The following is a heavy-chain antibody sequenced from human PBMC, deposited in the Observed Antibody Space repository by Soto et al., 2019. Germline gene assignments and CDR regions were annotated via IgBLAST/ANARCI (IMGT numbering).Heavy chain of an antibody. D-gene: IGHD3-3*01. Sequence: LRLSCTASGFTFTTYGIHWVRQAPGKGLEWVGFVSYDGNTKDFGDSVKGRFTISRDNAKNTLYLQMNSLRAEDTAVYYCARGLFLDYWGQGTRVTVSS. V-gene: IGHV3-30*03. CDR2: VSYDGNTK. CDR3: ARGLFLDY. J-gene: IGHJ4*02. CDR1: GFTFTTYG.